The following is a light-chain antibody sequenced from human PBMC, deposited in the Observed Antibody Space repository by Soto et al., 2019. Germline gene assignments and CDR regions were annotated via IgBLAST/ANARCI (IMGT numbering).Light chain of an antibody. CDR3: QQYYSYPLT. Sequence: AIRMTHSPSSLSASTGDRVTITCRAGQGISSYLAWYQQKPGKAPKLLIYAASTLQSGVPSRFSGSGSGTDFTLTISCMQSEDFATYYCQQYYSYPLTFGGGTKVDIK. CDR1: QGISSY. V-gene: IGKV1-8*01. J-gene: IGKJ4*01. CDR2: AAS.